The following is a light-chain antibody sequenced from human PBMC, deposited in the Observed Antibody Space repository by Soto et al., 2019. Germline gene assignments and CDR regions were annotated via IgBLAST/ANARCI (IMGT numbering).Light chain of an antibody. CDR1: SSDVGGYNY. V-gene: IGLV2-8*01. CDR2: EVG. Sequence: QSVLTQPPSASGSPGQSVTISCTGTSSDVGGYNYVSWYQQHPGKAPKLMIYEVGKRPSGVPDRFSGSKSGTSASLAITRLQAEDEADYYCQSYDISLHNYVFGTGTKVTVL. J-gene: IGLJ1*01. CDR3: QSYDISLHNYV.